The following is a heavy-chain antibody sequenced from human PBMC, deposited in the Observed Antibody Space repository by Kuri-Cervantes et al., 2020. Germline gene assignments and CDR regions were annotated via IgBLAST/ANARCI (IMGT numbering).Heavy chain of an antibody. J-gene: IGHJ4*02. V-gene: IGHV4-39*01. Sequence: SETLSLTCAVYGGYTGYYWGWIRQPPGKGLEWIGSFYYSGNTYYNPSLKSRVTISVDTSKNQFSLILSSVTAADTAVYYCARLPHYSSSLLYFFDYWGQGTLVTVSS. CDR2: FYYSGNT. D-gene: IGHD6-13*01. CDR1: GGYTGYY. CDR3: ARLPHYSSSLLYFFDY.